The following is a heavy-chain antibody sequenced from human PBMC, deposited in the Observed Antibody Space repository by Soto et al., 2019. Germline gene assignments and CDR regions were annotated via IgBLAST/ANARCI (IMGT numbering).Heavy chain of an antibody. CDR3: GRLTSYDFDRMDV. D-gene: IGHD3-3*01. Sequence: GESLKLSCKASGYSFTNNWISWVRQMPGKGLEWMGRIDPSDSNTNYSPTFRGHVTISVDQSISTAYLQWGSLEASDSAMYFCGRLTSYDFDRMDVWGQGTTVTVSS. J-gene: IGHJ6*02. CDR2: IDPSDSNT. V-gene: IGHV5-10-1*01. CDR1: GYSFTNNW.